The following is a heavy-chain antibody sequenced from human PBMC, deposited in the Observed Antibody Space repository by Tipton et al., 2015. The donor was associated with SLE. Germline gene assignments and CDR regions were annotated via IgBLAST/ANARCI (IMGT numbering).Heavy chain of an antibody. CDR2: INSDGRST. CDR1: GFTFSSHW. V-gene: IGHV3-74*01. CDR3: ARELIVRPGRQTDDFDI. D-gene: IGHD2-21*01. J-gene: IGHJ3*02. Sequence: SLRLSCAASGFTFSSHWMHWVRQAPGKGLVWVSRINSDGRSTSYADSVKGRFTISRDNAKNTLYLQMNSLGAEDTAVYYCARELIVRPGRQTDDFDIWGQGTRVTVSS.